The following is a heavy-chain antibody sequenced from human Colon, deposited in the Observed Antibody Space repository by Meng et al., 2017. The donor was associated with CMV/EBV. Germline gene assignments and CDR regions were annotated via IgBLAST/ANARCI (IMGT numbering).Heavy chain of an antibody. Sequence: SCAASVFTFGDPYMSWVRQAPGKGLDWISYISSRGYTIYYAESVKGRFTISRDNAQNLLYLQMDSLRLEDTAVYFCVRTRASSWYEFWGQGTLVTVSS. J-gene: IGHJ5*01. V-gene: IGHV3-11*01. CDR3: VRTRASSWYEF. D-gene: IGHD6-13*01. CDR2: ISSRGYTI. CDR1: VFTFGDPY.